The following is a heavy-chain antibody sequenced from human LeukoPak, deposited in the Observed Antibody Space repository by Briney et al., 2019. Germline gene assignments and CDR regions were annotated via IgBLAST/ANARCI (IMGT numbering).Heavy chain of an antibody. CDR2: IYTSGST. J-gene: IGHJ3*02. Sequence: SETLSLTCTVSGGSISSGSYYWSWIRQPAGKGLEWIGRIYTSGSTNYNPSLKGRVTISVDTSKNQFSLKLSSVTAADTAVYYCARGGMQLDAFDIWGQGTMVTVSS. CDR1: GGSISSGSYY. V-gene: IGHV4-61*02. CDR3: ARGGMQLDAFDI. D-gene: IGHD1-1*01.